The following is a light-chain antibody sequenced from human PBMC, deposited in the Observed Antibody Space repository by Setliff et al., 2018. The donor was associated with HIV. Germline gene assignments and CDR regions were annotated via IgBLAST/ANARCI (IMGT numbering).Light chain of an antibody. CDR1: SGDVGRYNL. J-gene: IGLJ1*01. Sequence: QSVLTQPASVSGSPGQSITISCTGTSGDVGRYNLVSWYQQQPGKPPKLMIYQASKRPSGVSNRFSSSKSGNTASLTISGLQAEDEADYYCCSNTGSNTYVFGTGTRSPS. CDR2: QAS. V-gene: IGLV2-23*01. CDR3: CSNTGSNTYV.